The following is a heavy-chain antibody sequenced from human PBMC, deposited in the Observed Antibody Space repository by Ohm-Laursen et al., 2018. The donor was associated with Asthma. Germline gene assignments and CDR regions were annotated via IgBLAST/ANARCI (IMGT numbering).Heavy chain of an antibody. V-gene: IGHV1-69*01. CDR3: ARGRYNWNDYYYGMDV. CDR1: GGTFSSYA. Sequence: SSVKVSCKASGGTFSSYAISWVRQAPGQGLEWMGGIIPIFGTANYAQKFQGRVTITADESTSTAYMELSSLRSEDTAVYYCARGRYNWNDYYYGMDVWGQGTTVTVSS. CDR2: IIPIFGTA. J-gene: IGHJ6*02. D-gene: IGHD1-1*01.